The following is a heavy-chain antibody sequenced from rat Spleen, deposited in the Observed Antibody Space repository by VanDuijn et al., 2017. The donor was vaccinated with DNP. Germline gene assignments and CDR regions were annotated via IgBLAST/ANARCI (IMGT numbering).Heavy chain of an antibody. CDR2: ISYDGSST. CDR3: SRLGGD. Sequence: EVQLVESGGGLVQPGGSMKLSCAASGFTFSNYGMAWVRQAPTKGLEWVATISYDGSSTYYRDSVKGRFTISRDNAKSTLYLQMDSLRSEDTATYYCSRLGGDWGQGVMVTVSS. V-gene: IGHV5-29*01. CDR1: GFTFSNYG. J-gene: IGHJ2*01. D-gene: IGHD5-1*01.